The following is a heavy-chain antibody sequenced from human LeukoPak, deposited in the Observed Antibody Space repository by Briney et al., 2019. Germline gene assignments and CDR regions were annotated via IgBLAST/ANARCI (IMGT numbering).Heavy chain of an antibody. V-gene: IGHV1-18*01. D-gene: IGHD3-9*01. CDR2: ISAYNGNT. Sequence: GASVKVSCKASGYTFTSYGISWVRQAPGQGLEWMGWISAYNGNTNNAQKLQGRVTMTTDTSTSTAYMELRSLRSDDTAVYYCVLRYYDILTGYYEMDVWGKGTTVTISS. CDR3: VLRYYDILTGYYEMDV. J-gene: IGHJ6*04. CDR1: GYTFTSYG.